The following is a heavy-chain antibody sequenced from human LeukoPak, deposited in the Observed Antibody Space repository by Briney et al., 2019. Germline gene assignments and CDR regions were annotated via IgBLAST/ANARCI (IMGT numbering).Heavy chain of an antibody. D-gene: IGHD2-2*01. CDR2: ISAYNGNT. CDR1: GYTFTSYG. J-gene: IGHJ6*02. CDR3: ARDGYSAIGNNYYYYGMDV. V-gene: IGHV1-18*01. Sequence: ASVKVSCKVSGYTFTSYGISWVRQAPGQGLEWMGWISAYNGNTNYAQKRQGRVTMTTDTSTSTAYSELRSLRSDDTAVYYCARDGYSAIGNNYYYYGMDVWGQGTTVTVSS.